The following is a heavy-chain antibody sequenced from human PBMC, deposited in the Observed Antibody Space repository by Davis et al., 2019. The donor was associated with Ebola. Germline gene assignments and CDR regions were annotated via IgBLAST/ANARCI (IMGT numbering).Heavy chain of an antibody. D-gene: IGHD4-17*01. J-gene: IGHJ5*02. CDR1: GRSFSGYY. CDR2: INHSGST. V-gene: IGHV4-34*01. CDR3: ASATVTTFAP. Sequence: SETLSLTCAVYGRSFSGYYWSWIRQPPGKGLEWIGEINHSGSTNYNPSLKTRVTISVDTSKNQSTLKLSSVTAADTAVYYCASATVTTFAPWGQGTLVTVSS.